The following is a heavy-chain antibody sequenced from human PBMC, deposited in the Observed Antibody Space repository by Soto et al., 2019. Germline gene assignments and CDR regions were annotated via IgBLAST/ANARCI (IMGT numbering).Heavy chain of an antibody. J-gene: IGHJ6*02. D-gene: IGHD6-13*01. V-gene: IGHV4-59*01. CDR3: ARDPLITIAAAGTRRLYYYYYGMDV. Sequence: PAETLSLTCTVSGGSISSYCWSWIRQPPGKGLEWIGYIYYSGSTNYNPSLKSRVTISVDTSKNQFSLKLSSVTAADTAVYYCARDPLITIAAAGTRRLYYYYYGMDVWGQGTTVTVSS. CDR2: IYYSGST. CDR1: GGSISSYC.